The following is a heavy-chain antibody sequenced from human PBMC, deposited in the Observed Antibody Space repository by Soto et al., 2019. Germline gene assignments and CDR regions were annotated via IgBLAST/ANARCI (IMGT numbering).Heavy chain of an antibody. J-gene: IGHJ5*02. CDR2: INHSGST. V-gene: IGHV4-34*01. D-gene: IGHD4-17*01. CDR1: GGSFSGYY. CDR3: ARPGTTVTTRWFDP. Sequence: QVQLQQWGAGLLKPSETLSLTCAVYGGSFSGYYWSWIRQPPGKGLEWIGEINHSGSTNYNQSLKSRVTISVDTSKNQFSLKLSSVTAADTAVYYCARPGTTVTTRWFDPWGQGTLVTVSS.